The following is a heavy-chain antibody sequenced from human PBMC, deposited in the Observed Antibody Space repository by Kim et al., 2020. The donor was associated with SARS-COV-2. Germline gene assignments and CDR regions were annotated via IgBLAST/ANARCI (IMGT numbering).Heavy chain of an antibody. CDR1: GGSFSGYY. J-gene: IGHJ5*02. D-gene: IGHD6-6*01. CDR2: INHGGST. CDR3: ARGLNEYSSSEGPRYYNWFDP. Sequence: SETLSLTCAVYGGSFSGYYWSWIRQPPGKGLEWIGEINHGGSTNYNPSLKSRVTISVDTSKNQFSLKLSSVTAADTAVYYCARGLNEYSSSEGPRYYNWFDPWGQGTLVTVSS. V-gene: IGHV4-34*01.